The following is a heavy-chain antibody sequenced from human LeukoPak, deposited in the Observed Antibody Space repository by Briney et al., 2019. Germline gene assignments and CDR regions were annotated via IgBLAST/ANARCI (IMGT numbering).Heavy chain of an antibody. CDR2: IYPGDSET. D-gene: IGHD2-2*01. V-gene: IGHV5-51*01. J-gene: IGHJ5*02. CDR3: ARNYCSTTSCYFNWFDP. Sequence: GESLKISCKDSGDSFTNYWIGWVRRIPGKGLEWMGIIYPGDSETRYSPSFQGQVTISADKSLNTAYLQWSSLKASDTAIYYCARNYCSTTSCYFNWFDPWGQGTLVTVSS. CDR1: GDSFTNYW.